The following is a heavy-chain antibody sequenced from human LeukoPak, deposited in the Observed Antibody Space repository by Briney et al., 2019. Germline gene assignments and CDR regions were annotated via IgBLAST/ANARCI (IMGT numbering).Heavy chain of an antibody. CDR3: ARGPRGGPFDY. CDR1: GGSISRYY. J-gene: IGHJ4*02. D-gene: IGHD3-16*01. CDR2: IYYSGNT. V-gene: IGHV4-59*01. Sequence: SETLSLTCTVSGGSISRYYWSWIRQPPGKGLDWIGYIYYSGNTNYNPSLKSRVTISVDTSKNQFFLKLGSVTAADTALYYRARGPRGGPFDYWGQGTLVTVSS.